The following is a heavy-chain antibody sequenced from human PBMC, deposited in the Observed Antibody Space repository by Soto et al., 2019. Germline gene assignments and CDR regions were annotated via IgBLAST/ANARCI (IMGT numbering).Heavy chain of an antibody. V-gene: IGHV3-48*03. D-gene: IGHD5-18*01. CDR2: ISSSGSTI. CDR1: GFTFSSYE. CDR3: ARDGDHGYVGHYYYYYGMDV. Sequence: EVQLVESGGGLVQPGGSLRLSCAASGFTFSSYEMNWVRQAPGKGLEWVSYISSSGSTIYYADSVKGRFTISRDNAKNSLYLQMNSLRAEDTAVYYCARDGDHGYVGHYYYYYGMDVWGQGTTVTVSS. J-gene: IGHJ6*02.